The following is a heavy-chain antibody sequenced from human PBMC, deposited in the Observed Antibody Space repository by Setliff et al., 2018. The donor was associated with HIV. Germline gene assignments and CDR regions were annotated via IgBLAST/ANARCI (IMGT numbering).Heavy chain of an antibody. CDR1: GGSISSGGYY. Sequence: PSETLSLTCTVSGGSISSGGYYWSWIRQHPGKGLEWIGYIYYSGSTYYNPSLKSRVTISVDTSKNQVSLKLSSVTAADTAVYYCASRVLGYCRSTSCLNWFDPWGQG. V-gene: IGHV4-39*01. CDR3: ASRVLGYCRSTSCLNWFDP. D-gene: IGHD2-2*01. J-gene: IGHJ5*02. CDR2: IYYSGST.